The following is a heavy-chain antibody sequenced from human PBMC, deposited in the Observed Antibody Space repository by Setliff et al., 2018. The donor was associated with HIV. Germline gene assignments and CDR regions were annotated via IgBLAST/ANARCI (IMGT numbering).Heavy chain of an antibody. Sequence: VASVKVSCKASGYTFTSYAMHWVRQAPGQRLEWMGGIIPIFGTANYAQKFQGRVTITTDESTSTAYMELSSLRSEDTAVYYCARGTVVTPRYFDYWGQGTLVTVSS. J-gene: IGHJ4*02. V-gene: IGHV1-69*05. CDR3: ARGTVVTPRYFDY. CDR2: IIPIFGTA. D-gene: IGHD2-21*02. CDR1: GYTFTSYA.